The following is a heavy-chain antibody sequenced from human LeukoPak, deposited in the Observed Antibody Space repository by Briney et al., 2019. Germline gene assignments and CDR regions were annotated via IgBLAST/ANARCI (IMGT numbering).Heavy chain of an antibody. V-gene: IGHV1-69*04. CDR2: IIPILGIA. CDR3: ARNPTTVVNDY. J-gene: IGHJ4*02. Sequence: SVKVSCKASGGTFSSYAVSWVRQAPGQGLEWMGRIIPILGIANYAQKFQGRVTITADKSTSTAYMELSSLGSEDTAVYYCARNPTTVVNDYWGQGTLVTVSS. CDR1: GGTFSSYA. D-gene: IGHD4-23*01.